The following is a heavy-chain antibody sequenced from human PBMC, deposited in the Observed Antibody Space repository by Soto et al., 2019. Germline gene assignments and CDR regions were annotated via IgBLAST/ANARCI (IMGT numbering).Heavy chain of an antibody. Sequence: GGSLRLSCAASGFTVSSNYMSWVRQAPGKGLQWVSVIYSSGSTYYADSVKGRFTISRDNSKNTLYLQMNSLRVEDAAVYYCARENSYPYFDYWGQGTQVTVSS. V-gene: IGHV3-53*01. CDR1: GFTVSSNY. CDR2: IYSSGST. J-gene: IGHJ4*02. D-gene: IGHD5-18*01. CDR3: ARENSYPYFDY.